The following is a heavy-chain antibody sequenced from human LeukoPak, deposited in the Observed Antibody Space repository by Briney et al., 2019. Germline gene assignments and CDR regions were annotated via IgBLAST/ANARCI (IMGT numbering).Heavy chain of an antibody. CDR1: GFSFSYFW. CDR2: INRDGSGT. J-gene: IGHJ3*02. Sequence: PGGSLRLSCAASGFSFSYFWMHWVRQAPGKGLVWVSRINRDGSGTSYADSVKGRFTISRDNAKNTLSLQMNSLRAEDTAVYYCTRELEYRGSPDDAFDIWGQGTMVPVSS. D-gene: IGHD1-26*01. V-gene: IGHV3-74*01. CDR3: TRELEYRGSPDDAFDI.